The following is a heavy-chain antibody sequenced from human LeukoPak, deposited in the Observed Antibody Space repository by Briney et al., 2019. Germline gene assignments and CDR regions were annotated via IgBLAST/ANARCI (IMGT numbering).Heavy chain of an antibody. J-gene: IGHJ4*02. D-gene: IGHD2/OR15-2a*01. CDR2: FTSKTDGGTT. V-gene: IGHV3-15*01. CDR3: TADPPSNN. CDR1: GFTFNKAR. Sequence: GGSLRLSCAASGFTFNKARMNWVRQGPGKGLEWVGRFTSKTDGGTTDYAAPVRGRFTISRGDSKDTLYLQMNSLKTEDTAVYYCTADPPSNNWGQGTLVTVSS.